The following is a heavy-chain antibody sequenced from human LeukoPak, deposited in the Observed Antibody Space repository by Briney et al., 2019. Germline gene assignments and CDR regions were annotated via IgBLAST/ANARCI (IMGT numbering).Heavy chain of an antibody. CDR2: IYHNGIT. CDR3: ARQHDYYDDSGYYY. J-gene: IGHJ4*02. CDR1: GGSISSSLNY. V-gene: IGHV4-39*01. D-gene: IGHD3-22*01. Sequence: SETLSLTCTVSGGSISSSLNYWGWIRQPPGKGLEWIGNIYHNGITHYTPSLKSRATISVDTSKNQFSLKLSSVTAADTAVYYCARQHDYYDDSGYYYWGQGTLVTVSS.